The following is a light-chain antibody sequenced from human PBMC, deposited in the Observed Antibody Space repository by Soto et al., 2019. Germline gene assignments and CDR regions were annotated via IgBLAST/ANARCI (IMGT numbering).Light chain of an antibody. CDR2: EVS. CDR3: SSYAGSVWV. Sequence: QSALTQPPSASGSPGQSVTISCTGTSSDVGGYNYVSWYQQHPGKAPKVMIYEVSKRPTRVPDRFSGSKSGNTASLTVSGLQAEDEADYYCSSYAGSVWVFGGGTQLTVL. V-gene: IGLV2-8*01. J-gene: IGLJ3*02. CDR1: SSDVGGYNY.